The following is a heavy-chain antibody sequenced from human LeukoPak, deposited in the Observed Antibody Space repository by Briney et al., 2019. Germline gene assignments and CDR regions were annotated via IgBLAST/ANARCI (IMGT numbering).Heavy chain of an antibody. Sequence: SETLSLTCTVSGGSISGYYWSWIRQPAGKGLEWIGRIYTSGSTNYNPSLKSRVTMSVDTSKNQFSLKLSSVTAADTAVYYCARDPRWYYDSSGYRPTDAFDIWGQGTMVTVSS. CDR1: GGSISGYY. CDR2: IYTSGST. V-gene: IGHV4-4*07. J-gene: IGHJ3*02. D-gene: IGHD3-22*01. CDR3: ARDPRWYYDSSGYRPTDAFDI.